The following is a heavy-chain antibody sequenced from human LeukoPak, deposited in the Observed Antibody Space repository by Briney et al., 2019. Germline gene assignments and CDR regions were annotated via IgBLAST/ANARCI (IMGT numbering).Heavy chain of an antibody. V-gene: IGHV4-59*01. CDR1: GGSISSYY. Sequence: PSETLSLTCTVSGGSISSYYWSWLRQPPGGGLEWIGYIYYSGSTNYNHSLKSRVTISVDTSKNQFSLKLSSVTAADTAVYYCARSPPYYDFWSGYFDYWGQGTLVTVSS. CDR2: IYYSGST. D-gene: IGHD3-3*01. CDR3: ARSPPYYDFWSGYFDY. J-gene: IGHJ4*02.